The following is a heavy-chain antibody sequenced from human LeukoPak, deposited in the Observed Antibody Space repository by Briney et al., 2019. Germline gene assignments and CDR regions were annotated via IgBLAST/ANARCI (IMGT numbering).Heavy chain of an antibody. CDR3: ARERVGAYFDY. V-gene: IGHV3-21*04. CDR1: GFTFSSYN. Sequence: GGSLRLSCAASGFTFSSYNMNWVRQAPGKGLEWVSSISSSSDYIYYADSAKGRFITSRDDSKSTVFLQMNSLRVEDTAVYYCARERVGAYFDYWGQGVLVTVSS. CDR2: ISSSSDYI. J-gene: IGHJ4*02. D-gene: IGHD1-26*01.